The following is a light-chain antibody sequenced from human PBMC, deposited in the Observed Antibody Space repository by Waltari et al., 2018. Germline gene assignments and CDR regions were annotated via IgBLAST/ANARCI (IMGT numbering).Light chain of an antibody. CDR1: RSNIGNNS. V-gene: IGLV1-51*02. J-gene: IGLJ7*01. CDR2: EAT. Sequence: QSVLTQPPSVSAAPGQRVTISCSGGRSNIGNNSVTWYRQFPGTAPKLLIYEATERPSGIAGRFSGSKSGTSATLDITGLQAGDEADYYCGTWDSSLSGAVFGGGTHLTVL. CDR3: GTWDSSLSGAV.